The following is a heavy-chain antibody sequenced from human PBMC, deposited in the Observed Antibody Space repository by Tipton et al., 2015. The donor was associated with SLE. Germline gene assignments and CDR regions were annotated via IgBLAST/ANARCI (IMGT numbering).Heavy chain of an antibody. CDR1: GFTFSSYE. Sequence: SLRLSCAASGFTFSSYEMNWVRQAPGKGLEWVSYISSSGSTIYYADSVKGQFTISRDNAKNSLYLQMNSLRAEDTAVYYCARGEQRLVKAFDIWGQGTMVTVSS. D-gene: IGHD6-13*01. CDR2: ISSSGSTI. V-gene: IGHV3-48*03. CDR3: ARGEQRLVKAFDI. J-gene: IGHJ3*02.